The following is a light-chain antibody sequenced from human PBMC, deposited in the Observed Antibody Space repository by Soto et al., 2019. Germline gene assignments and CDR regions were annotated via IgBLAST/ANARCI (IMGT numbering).Light chain of an antibody. CDR1: QSISSW. V-gene: IGKV1-5*03. Sequence: IHLTQSSTSLSASVGDRVSITCRASQSISSWLAWYQQKPGKAPKLLIYKASSLESGVPSRFSGSGSGTEFTLTISSLQPDDFATYYCQQYNSYPWTFGQGTKVDI. J-gene: IGKJ1*01. CDR3: QQYNSYPWT. CDR2: KAS.